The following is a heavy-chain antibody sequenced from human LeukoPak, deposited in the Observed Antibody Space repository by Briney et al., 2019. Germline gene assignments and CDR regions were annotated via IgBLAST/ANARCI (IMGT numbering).Heavy chain of an antibody. J-gene: IGHJ4*02. CDR1: GYTFTGYY. Sequence: ASVKVSCKASGYTFTGYYMHWVRQAPGQGLEWMGWINPNSGGTNYAQKFQGRVTMTRDTSISTAYMELSRLRSDDTAVYYCARAYSSSWYGGGFDYWGQGTLATVSS. D-gene: IGHD6-13*01. CDR3: ARAYSSSWYGGGFDY. CDR2: INPNSGGT. V-gene: IGHV1-2*02.